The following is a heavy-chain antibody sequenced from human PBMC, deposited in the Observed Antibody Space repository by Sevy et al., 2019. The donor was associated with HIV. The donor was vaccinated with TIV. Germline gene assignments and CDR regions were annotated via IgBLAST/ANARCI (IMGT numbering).Heavy chain of an antibody. Sequence: GGSLRLSCVGFGFSLESYWMNWVRQAPGKGLEWVANIKHDGSEIYHVDSVKGRFTVSRDNDRNLVYLQMNNLRVADTALYYCVRAIQSEGSFWGQGTRVTVSS. CDR3: VRAIQSEGSF. V-gene: IGHV3-7*01. D-gene: IGHD2-2*02. CDR1: GFSLESYW. CDR2: IKHDGSEI. J-gene: IGHJ4*02.